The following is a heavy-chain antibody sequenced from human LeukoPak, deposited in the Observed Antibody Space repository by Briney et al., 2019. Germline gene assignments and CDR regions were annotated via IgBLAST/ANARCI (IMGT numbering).Heavy chain of an antibody. J-gene: IGHJ4*02. CDR2: INHSGST. D-gene: IGHD2-2*01. V-gene: IGHV4-34*01. CDR1: GGSFSGYY. CDR3: ARGSTVVPAAF. Sequence: PSETLSLTCAVYGGSFSGYYWSWIRQPPGKGLEWIGEINHSGSTNYNPSLKSRVTISVDTSKNQFSLKLSSVTAADTAVYYCARGSTVVPAAFWGQGTLVTVSS.